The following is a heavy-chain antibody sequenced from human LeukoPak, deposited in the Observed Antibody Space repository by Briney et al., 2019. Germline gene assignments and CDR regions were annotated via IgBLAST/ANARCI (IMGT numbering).Heavy chain of an antibody. CDR3: ARRRRWPNYFDY. V-gene: IGHV1-8*01. Sequence: ASEKLSCNASGYTFTNYDINWVRQATGQGLEWMGWRNPNSGNTGYAQKCQGIVTMTRNTSITTAYMVPSSLRSEDTAATYCARRRRWPNYFDYWGQGTLVTVSS. J-gene: IGHJ4*02. CDR1: GYTFTNYD. CDR2: RNPNSGNT. D-gene: IGHD6-13*01.